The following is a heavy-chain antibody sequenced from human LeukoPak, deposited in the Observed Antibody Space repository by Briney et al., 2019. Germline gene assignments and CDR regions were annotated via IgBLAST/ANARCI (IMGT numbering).Heavy chain of an antibody. Sequence: SETLSLTCTVSGGSISSYYWSWIQQPPGKGLEWIGYIYYSGSTNYNPSLKSRVTISVDTSKNQFSLKLSSVTAADTAVYYCARHGADYYDSSGYYLALTWFDPWGQGTLVTVSS. J-gene: IGHJ5*02. CDR3: ARHGADYYDSSGYYLALTWFDP. D-gene: IGHD3-22*01. CDR2: IYYSGST. V-gene: IGHV4-59*08. CDR1: GGSISSYY.